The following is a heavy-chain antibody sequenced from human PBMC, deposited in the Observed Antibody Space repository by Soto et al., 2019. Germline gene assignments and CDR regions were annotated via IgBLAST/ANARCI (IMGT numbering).Heavy chain of an antibody. D-gene: IGHD2-2*02. V-gene: IGHV1-69*01. J-gene: IGHJ6*02. CDR1: GGTLRSYG. CDR3: AGTREIPYYHGMDV. Sequence: QVQLVQSGAEVKKPGSSVKVSCKAPGGTLRSYGINWVRQAPGQGLEWMGGIIPIFGSANYAPKFQGRVTLTADESTSIAFMEVSSLRSGDTAVYYCAGTREIPYYHGMDVWGQGTTVTVSS. CDR2: IIPIFGSA.